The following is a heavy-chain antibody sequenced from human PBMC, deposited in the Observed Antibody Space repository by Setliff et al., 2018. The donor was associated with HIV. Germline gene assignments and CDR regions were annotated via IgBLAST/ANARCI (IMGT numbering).Heavy chain of an antibody. J-gene: IGHJ5*02. D-gene: IGHD3-9*01. Sequence: GASVKVSCKASGGTFSSCAISWVRQAPGQGLEWMGGIIPILGIANYAQKFQGRVTITTDESTSTAYMELSSLRSEDTAVYFCARARLQGIVTAVGPRDNCLDPWGQGTQVTVSS. CDR2: IIPILGIA. V-gene: IGHV1-69*10. CDR1: GGTFSSCA. CDR3: ARARLQGIVTAVGPRDNCLDP.